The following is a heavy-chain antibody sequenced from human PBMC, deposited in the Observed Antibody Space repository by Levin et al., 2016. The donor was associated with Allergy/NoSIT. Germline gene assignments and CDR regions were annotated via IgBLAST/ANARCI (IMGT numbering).Heavy chain of an antibody. Sequence: GGSLRLSCTASGFIFSNYAMHWVRQVPGMGLEWVADISYDGSDRRYGDSVRGRFTISRDNSKKTLYLQMNSLRAEDTAVYYCTKDNWGSSSSTTGMDVWGQGTTVTVSS. V-gene: IGHV3-30*18. D-gene: IGHD6-6*01. J-gene: IGHJ6*02. CDR2: ISYDGSDR. CDR3: TKDNWGSSSSTTGMDV. CDR1: GFIFSNYA.